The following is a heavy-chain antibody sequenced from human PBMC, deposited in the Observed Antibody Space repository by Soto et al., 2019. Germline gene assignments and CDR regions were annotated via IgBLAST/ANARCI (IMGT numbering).Heavy chain of an antibody. V-gene: IGHV4-59*01. J-gene: IGHJ5*02. CDR2: IYDSGST. CDR1: GGSINNYY. D-gene: IGHD5-18*01. Sequence: SETLSLTCTVSGGSINNYYWSWIRQPPGKGLEWIGYIYDSGSTNYNPSLKSRVTMSVDTSKNQFSLNLSSVTAADTAVYYCEREHGFSYGLNYFDPWGQGTLVTVSS. CDR3: EREHGFSYGLNYFDP.